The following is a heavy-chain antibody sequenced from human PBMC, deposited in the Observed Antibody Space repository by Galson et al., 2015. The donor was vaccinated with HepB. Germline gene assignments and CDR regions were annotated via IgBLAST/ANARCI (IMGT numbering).Heavy chain of an antibody. D-gene: IGHD3-3*01. Sequence: SLRLSCAASGFTFSGSDVHWVRPASGQGLEWVGHIRGKPNNYATAYAASVKGRFTISRDDSETTAYLQMSTLRTEDTAVYYCFGEGGYWGQGTLVTVSS. V-gene: IGHV3-73*01. CDR1: GFTFSGSD. J-gene: IGHJ4*02. CDR3: FGEGGY. CDR2: IRGKPNNYAT.